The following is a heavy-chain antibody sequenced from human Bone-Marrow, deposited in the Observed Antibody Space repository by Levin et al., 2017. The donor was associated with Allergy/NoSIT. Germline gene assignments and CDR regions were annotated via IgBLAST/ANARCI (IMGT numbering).Heavy chain of an antibody. V-gene: IGHV4-59*01. CDR1: GGSISSYY. D-gene: IGHD1-26*01. Sequence: MTSETLSLTCTVSGGSISSYYWSWIRQPPGKGLEWIGYIYYSGSTNYNPSLKSRVTISVDTSKNQFSLKLSSVTAADTAVYYCARVRVGATASWFDPWGQGTLVTVSS. J-gene: IGHJ5*02. CDR3: ARVRVGATASWFDP. CDR2: IYYSGST.